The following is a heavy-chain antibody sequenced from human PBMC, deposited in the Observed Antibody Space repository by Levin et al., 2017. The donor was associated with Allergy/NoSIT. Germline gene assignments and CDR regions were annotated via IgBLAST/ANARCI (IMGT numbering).Heavy chain of an antibody. CDR1: GFTFSSYA. CDR2: ISYDGSNK. Sequence: GGSLRLSCAASGFTFSSYAMHWVRQAPGKGLEWVAVISYDGSNKYYADSVKGRFTISRDNSKNTLYLQMNSLRAEDTAVYYCARDTTGTLLNYGMDVWGQGTTVTVSS. CDR3: ARDTTGTLLNYGMDV. V-gene: IGHV3-30*04. D-gene: IGHD1-1*01. J-gene: IGHJ6*02.